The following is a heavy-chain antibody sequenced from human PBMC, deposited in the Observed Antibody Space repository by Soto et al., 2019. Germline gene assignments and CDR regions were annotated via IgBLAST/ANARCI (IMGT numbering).Heavy chain of an antibody. Sequence: ESLKISCKGSGYSFTSYWIGWVRQMPGKGLEWMGIIYPGDSDTRYSPSFQGQVTISADKSISTAYLQWSSLKASDTAMYYCASTSIAAAGKAYNWSDPWGQGTLVTVSS. CDR1: GYSFTSYW. V-gene: IGHV5-51*01. D-gene: IGHD6-13*01. J-gene: IGHJ5*02. CDR3: ASTSIAAAGKAYNWSDP. CDR2: IYPGDSDT.